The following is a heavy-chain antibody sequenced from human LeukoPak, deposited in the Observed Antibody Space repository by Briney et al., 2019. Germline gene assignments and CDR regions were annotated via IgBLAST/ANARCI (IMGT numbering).Heavy chain of an antibody. D-gene: IGHD5-18*01. J-gene: IGHJ4*02. CDR2: IDPNSDNI. CDR1: GYTFTGCF. CDR3: ARSAYNYGYVYFDH. Sequence: ASVKVSCKASGYTFTGCFIHYVRQAPGQGLEWMGWIDPNSDNIRYSETFKDRVTMTRDASTNTAYMELSWLRSDDTAVYYCARSAYNYGYVYFDHWGQGTLVIVSS. V-gene: IGHV1-2*02.